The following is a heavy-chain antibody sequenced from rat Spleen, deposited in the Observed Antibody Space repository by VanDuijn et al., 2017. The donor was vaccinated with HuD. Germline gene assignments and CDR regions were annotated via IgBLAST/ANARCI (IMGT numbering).Heavy chain of an antibody. CDR3: ARSGRTNRYYWYFDF. Sequence: QVQLKESRPGLVQPSQTLSLICTVSGFSLTSYNVHWIRQPPGKGLEWMAVIWSNGGTDYNSAIKSRLSISRDTSKSQVFLKMNSLQAEDTAMYFCARSGRTNRYYWYFDFWGPGTMVTVSS. D-gene: IGHD3-4*01. CDR2: IWSNGGT. CDR1: GFSLTSYN. J-gene: IGHJ1*01. V-gene: IGHV2-47*01.